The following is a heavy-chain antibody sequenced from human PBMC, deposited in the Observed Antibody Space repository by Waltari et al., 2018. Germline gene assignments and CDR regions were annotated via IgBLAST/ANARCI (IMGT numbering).Heavy chain of an antibody. CDR3: ARHDYCDY. CDR1: GFAVSSNY. V-gene: IGHV3-53*02. Sequence: EVQLVETGGGLIQPGGSLRLSCAASGFAVSSNYMSWVRQAPGKGLGWVAVIETGGYTYYAESVRGLFTISRDNSKNMVYLQMNSLRADDTAVYFCARHDYCDYWGQGTLVTVSS. CDR2: IETGGYT. J-gene: IGHJ4*02.